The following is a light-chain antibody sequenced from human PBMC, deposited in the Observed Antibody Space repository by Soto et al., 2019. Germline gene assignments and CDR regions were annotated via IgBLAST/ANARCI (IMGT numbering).Light chain of an antibody. V-gene: IGLV1-44*01. CDR3: ATWDDSLNGHVV. J-gene: IGLJ2*01. Sequence: QLVLTQPPSESGTPGQRVTISCSGSRSNIGSNTVNWYQQVPGTAPKFLIYSNNQRPSGVPKRFSGSKSGTSASLAISGLQSEDEADYYCATWDDSLNGHVVFGGGTQLTVL. CDR2: SNN. CDR1: RSNIGSNT.